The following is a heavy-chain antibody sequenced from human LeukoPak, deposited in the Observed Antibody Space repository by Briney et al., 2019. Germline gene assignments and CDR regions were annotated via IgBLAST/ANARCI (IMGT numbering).Heavy chain of an antibody. D-gene: IGHD5-18*01. Sequence: SVKVSCKASGGTFSSYAISWVRQAPGQGLEWMGGIIPIFGTANYAQKFQGRVTITADESTSTAYMELSSLRSEDTAMYYYATYSYGSVDPWGQGTLVTVSS. J-gene: IGHJ5*02. CDR1: GGTFSSYA. V-gene: IGHV1-69*13. CDR3: ATYSYGSVDP. CDR2: IIPIFGTA.